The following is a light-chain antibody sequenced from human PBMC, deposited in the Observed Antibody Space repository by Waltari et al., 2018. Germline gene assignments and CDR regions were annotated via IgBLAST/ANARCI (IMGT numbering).Light chain of an antibody. CDR3: QQHDNSPPT. CDR1: QGISNW. CDR2: RAS. Sequence: DIQMTQSPSSLSASVGDRVTITCRASQGISNWLAWYQQKPGKAPKLLIYRASNLETGVPSRFSGSGSGTDFTLTIISLQPEDIATYYCQQHDNSPPTFGQGTKVEIK. V-gene: IGKV1-33*01. J-gene: IGKJ1*01.